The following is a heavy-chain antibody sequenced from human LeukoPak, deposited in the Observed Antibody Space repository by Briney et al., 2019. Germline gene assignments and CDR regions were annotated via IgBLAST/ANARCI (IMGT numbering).Heavy chain of an antibody. CDR2: INHSGST. CDR1: GGSYSGYY. V-gene: IGHV4-34*01. D-gene: IGHD6-13*01. J-gene: IGHJ4*02. CDR3: ARETGYSSSWYFY. Sequence: PSETLPLTCADYGGSYSGYYWRWIRQPPGKELEWIGEINHSGSTNYNPSLKSRVTISVDTSKNQFSLKLSSVTAADTAVYYCARETGYSSSWYFYWGQGTLVTVSS.